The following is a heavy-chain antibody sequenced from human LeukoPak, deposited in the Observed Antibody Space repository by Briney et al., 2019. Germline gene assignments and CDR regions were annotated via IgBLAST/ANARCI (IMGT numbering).Heavy chain of an antibody. V-gene: IGHV1-46*01. J-gene: IGHJ4*02. Sequence: ASVKVSCKASGYTFTNYYIHWVRQAPGQGLEWMGITNPSGGGTTYAQKFQGRVTMTRDTSTSTVYMDLSSLRSEDTAVYYCARERELRPPYFDYWGQGTLVTVSS. CDR2: TNPSGGGT. CDR3: ARERELRPPYFDY. CDR1: GYTFTNYY. D-gene: IGHD1-26*01.